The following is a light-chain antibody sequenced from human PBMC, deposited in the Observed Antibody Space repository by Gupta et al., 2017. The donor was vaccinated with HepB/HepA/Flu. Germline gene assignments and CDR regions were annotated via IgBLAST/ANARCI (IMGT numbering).Light chain of an antibody. V-gene: IGKV3-20*01. Sequence: IVLSPSPGTLSLSPGERATLSCRASQSVSSSYLAWYQQKPGQAPRLLIYGTYSRATGIPDRVSGSGPGTDFTLTISRLEPEDFAVYYCKQYGSSPWTFGQGTEVEIK. CDR2: GTY. J-gene: IGKJ1*01. CDR3: KQYGSSPWT. CDR1: QSVSSSY.